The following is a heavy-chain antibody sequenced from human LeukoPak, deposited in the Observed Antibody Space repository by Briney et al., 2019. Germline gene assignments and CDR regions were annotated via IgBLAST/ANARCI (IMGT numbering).Heavy chain of an antibody. CDR1: GFRFSDHY. J-gene: IGHJ4*02. Sequence: GGSLRLSCAVSGFRFSDHYMDWVRQAPGKGLEWVGRSRNKDHRYSTEYATSVRGRFTISRDESQNSLYLQMNSLKIEDTAIYYCVRGHDSFDYWGPGTLVTVSS. CDR2: SRNKDHRYST. CDR3: VRGHDSFDY. D-gene: IGHD3-3*01. V-gene: IGHV3-72*01.